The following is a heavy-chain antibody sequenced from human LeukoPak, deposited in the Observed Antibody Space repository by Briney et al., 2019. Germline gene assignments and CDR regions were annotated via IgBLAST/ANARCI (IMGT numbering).Heavy chain of an antibody. D-gene: IGHD5-24*01. Sequence: PGGSLRLSCAASGFTFSSYAMSWARQAPGKGLEWVSAISGSGGSTYYADSVKGRFTISRDNSKNTLYLQMNSLRAEDTAVYYCAKDLHPDGYNYGDYFDYWGQGTLVTVSS. J-gene: IGHJ4*02. CDR2: ISGSGGST. CDR3: AKDLHPDGYNYGDYFDY. V-gene: IGHV3-23*01. CDR1: GFTFSSYA.